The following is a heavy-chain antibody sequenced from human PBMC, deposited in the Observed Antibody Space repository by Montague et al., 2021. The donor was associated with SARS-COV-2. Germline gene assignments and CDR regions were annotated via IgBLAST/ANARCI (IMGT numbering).Heavy chain of an antibody. CDR3: ARGGGWKRHFDY. J-gene: IGHJ4*02. V-gene: IGHV4-59*01. D-gene: IGHD4-23*01. CDR1: GGSINNYY. CDR2: IYYTGST. Sequence: SETLSPTCNVSGGSINNYYWSWIRQSPGRGLEWIGYIYYTGSTTRNPSPDSRVTISLDTSRDLVSLELRSLTAADTAVYYCARGGGWKRHFDYWGQGTLVAVSS.